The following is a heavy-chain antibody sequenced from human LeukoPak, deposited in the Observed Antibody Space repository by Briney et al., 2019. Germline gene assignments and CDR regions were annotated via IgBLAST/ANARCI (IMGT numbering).Heavy chain of an antibody. CDR2: IYYSGST. V-gene: IGHV4-39*07. D-gene: IGHD2-2*01. CDR3: ARNQLLPDY. Sequence: PSETLSLTCTVSGGSISSSSYYWGWIRQPPGKGLEWIGSIYYSGSTYYNPSLKSRVTISVDASKNQFSLKLSSVTAADTAVYYCARNQLLPDYWGQGTLVTVSS. J-gene: IGHJ4*02. CDR1: GGSISSSSYY.